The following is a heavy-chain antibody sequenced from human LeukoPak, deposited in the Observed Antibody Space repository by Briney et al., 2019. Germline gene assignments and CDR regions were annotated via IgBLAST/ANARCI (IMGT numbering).Heavy chain of an antibody. V-gene: IGHV3-30*02. CDR1: GFTFSSYW. CDR2: IRYDGSNK. CDR3: AKAMYYYDSSGYSSYDY. D-gene: IGHD3-22*01. J-gene: IGHJ4*02. Sequence: GGSLRLSCAASGFTFSSYWMSWVRQAPGKGLEWVAFIRYDGSNKYYADSVKGRFTISRDNSKNTLYLQMNSLRAEDTAVYYCAKAMYYYDSSGYSSYDYWGQGTLVTVSS.